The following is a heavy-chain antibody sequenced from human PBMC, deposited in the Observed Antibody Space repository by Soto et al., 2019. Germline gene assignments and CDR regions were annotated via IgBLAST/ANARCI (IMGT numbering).Heavy chain of an antibody. CDR2: IYWAYDE. V-gene: IGHV2-5*02. J-gene: IGHJ4*02. D-gene: IGHD3-10*01. CDR1: GFSLTPDGVS. Sequence: QITLKESGPTLVKPTQTLTLTCTFSGFSLTPDGVSVGWGRQPPGAALDVIALIYWAYDERYRPSMKTRLTITKDTSKNQVVLIMTNMDPVDSATYYCARSSNLITEDAPVGDFDDWGQGNLVTVSS. CDR3: ARSSNLITEDAPVGDFDD.